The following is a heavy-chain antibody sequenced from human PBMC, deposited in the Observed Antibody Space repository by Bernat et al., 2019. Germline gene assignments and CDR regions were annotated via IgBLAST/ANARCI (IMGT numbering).Heavy chain of an antibody. CDR1: GFTFSDYY. CDR3: ARDFPFHSRGWNYQYCMDV. Sequence: QVQLVESGGGLFKPGGSLRLSCAASGFTFSDYYMSWIRQAPGKGLAWVSYISRSGSTINYADSVKGRFTISRDTTKNSLYLQMNTMRAEDTAVYYCARDFPFHSRGWNYQYCMDVWGEGTAVTVSS. J-gene: IGHJ6*03. CDR2: ISRSGSTI. V-gene: IGHV3-11*01. D-gene: IGHD6-19*01.